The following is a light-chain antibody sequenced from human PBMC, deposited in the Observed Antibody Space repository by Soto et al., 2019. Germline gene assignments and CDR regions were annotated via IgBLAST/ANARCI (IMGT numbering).Light chain of an antibody. Sequence: PGERATLSCWASESVGDYLAWYQHKPGQAPRLLIYGATKRTSGTPDRFSGTGSETAFTLAISRLEPGYFAVYYCQQYVTSPAITVGQGTRLEI. V-gene: IGKV3-20*01. J-gene: IGKJ5*01. CDR2: GAT. CDR3: QQYVTSPAIT. CDR1: ESVGDY.